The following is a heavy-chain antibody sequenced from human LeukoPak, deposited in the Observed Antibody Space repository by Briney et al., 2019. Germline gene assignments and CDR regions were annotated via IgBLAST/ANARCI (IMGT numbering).Heavy chain of an antibody. D-gene: IGHD2-21*02. J-gene: IGHJ4*02. Sequence: SVKVSCKASGGTFSSYAISWVRQAPGQGLEWMGGIIPIFGTANYAQKFQGRVTITADESTSTAYMELSSLRSEDTAVYYCARTVDVVATASTGYFDYWGQGTLVTVSP. CDR2: IIPIFGTA. CDR1: GGTFSSYA. CDR3: ARTVDVVATASTGYFDY. V-gene: IGHV1-69*13.